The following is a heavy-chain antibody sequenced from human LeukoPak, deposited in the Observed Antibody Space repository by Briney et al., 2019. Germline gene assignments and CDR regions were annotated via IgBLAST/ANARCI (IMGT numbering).Heavy chain of an antibody. D-gene: IGHD5-12*01. CDR1: GGSINSNNYY. V-gene: IGHV4-39*07. Sequence: SETLSLTCTVSGGSINSNNYYWGWIRQPPGKGLEWIGSIYSSGSAYYNPSLETRVTISVDNSKNQFSLRLSSVTAADTAIYYCARDPATTTQKNWYDPWGQGTLVIVSS. CDR3: ARDPATTTQKNWYDP. J-gene: IGHJ5*02. CDR2: IYSSGSA.